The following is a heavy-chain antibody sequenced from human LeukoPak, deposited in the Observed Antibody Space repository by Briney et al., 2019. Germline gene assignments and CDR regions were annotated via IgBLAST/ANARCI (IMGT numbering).Heavy chain of an antibody. Sequence: SETLSLTCTVSGVPINRGAYHWAWIRQYPGKGLEWIGYIFDTGKTYYNPSLKSRASILVDTSNNQFSLRVRSVTAADTAVYYCARGTEDYDSIGYYIPAYSYWGQGMLVAVSS. CDR3: ARGTEDYDSIGYYIPAYSY. D-gene: IGHD3-22*01. CDR1: GVPINRGAYH. V-gene: IGHV4-31*03. J-gene: IGHJ4*02. CDR2: IFDTGKT.